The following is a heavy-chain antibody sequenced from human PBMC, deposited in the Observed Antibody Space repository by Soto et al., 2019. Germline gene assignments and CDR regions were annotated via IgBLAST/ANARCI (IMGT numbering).Heavy chain of an antibody. CDR2: INAGNGNT. CDR3: ARGGSVSDVFDI. Sequence: QVQLVQSGAEVKKPGASVKVSCKASGDTFTSYAMHWVRQAPGQRLEWMGWINAGNGNTKYSQKFQGRVTITRDTSASTAYMELSSLRSEDTAVYYCARGGSVSDVFDIWGQGTMVTVSS. CDR1: GDTFTSYA. V-gene: IGHV1-3*01. J-gene: IGHJ3*02.